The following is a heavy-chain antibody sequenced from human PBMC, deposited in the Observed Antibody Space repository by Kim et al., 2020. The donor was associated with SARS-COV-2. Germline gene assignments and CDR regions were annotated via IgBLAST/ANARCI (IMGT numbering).Heavy chain of an antibody. J-gene: IGHJ4*02. CDR2: IIPILGIA. CDR3: ARDRYYGSGSYWSLDY. Sequence: SVKVSCKASGGTFSSYAISWVRQAPGQGLEWMGRIIPILGIANYAQKFQGRVTITADKSTSTAYMELSSLRSEDTAVYYCARDRYYGSGSYWSLDYWGQGTLVTVSS. D-gene: IGHD3-10*01. CDR1: GGTFSSYA. V-gene: IGHV1-69*04.